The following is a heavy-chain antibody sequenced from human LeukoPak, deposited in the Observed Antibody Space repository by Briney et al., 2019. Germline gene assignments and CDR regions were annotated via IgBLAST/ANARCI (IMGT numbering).Heavy chain of an antibody. D-gene: IGHD6-6*01. Sequence: SVKVSCKASGGTFSSYAISWVRQAPGQGLEWMGGIIPIFGTANYAQKFQGRVTITTDESTSTAYMELSSLRSEDTAVYYCAGGLGYSSSPSWFDPWGQGTLVTVSS. CDR2: IIPIFGTA. J-gene: IGHJ5*02. CDR3: AGGLGYSSSPSWFDP. CDR1: GGTFSSYA. V-gene: IGHV1-69*05.